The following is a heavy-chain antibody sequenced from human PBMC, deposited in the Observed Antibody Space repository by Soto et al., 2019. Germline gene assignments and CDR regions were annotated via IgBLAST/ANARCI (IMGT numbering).Heavy chain of an antibody. D-gene: IGHD3-22*01. Sequence: QVQLVESGGGVVQPGRSLRLSCAASGFTFSSYGMHWVRQAPGKGLEWVAVISYDGSNKYYADSVKGRFTISSDNSKNTLYLQMNSLRAEDTAVYYCAKEGGYYIPLDYWGQGTLVTVSS. CDR2: ISYDGSNK. CDR3: AKEGGYYIPLDY. J-gene: IGHJ4*02. CDR1: GFTFSSYG. V-gene: IGHV3-30*18.